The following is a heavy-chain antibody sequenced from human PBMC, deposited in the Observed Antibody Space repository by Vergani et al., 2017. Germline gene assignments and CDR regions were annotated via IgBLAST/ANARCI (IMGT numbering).Heavy chain of an antibody. Sequence: QVQLVEWGGGVFQPGGSLRLSCTASGFIFSSHGMHWVRQAPGKGLEWVALISFDGSKKFCADSVKGRFTISRDIAKNTLYLQVRSLRLEDTGVYHCVRDRGLCAGGRCYTEAWDYWGQGTPVTVSS. V-gene: IGHV3-30*03. CDR2: ISFDGSKK. D-gene: IGHD2-2*02. CDR3: VRDRGLCAGGRCYTEAWDY. J-gene: IGHJ4*02. CDR1: GFIFSSHG.